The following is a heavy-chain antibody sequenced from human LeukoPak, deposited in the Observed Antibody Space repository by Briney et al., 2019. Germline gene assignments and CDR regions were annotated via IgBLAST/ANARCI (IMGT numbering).Heavy chain of an antibody. V-gene: IGHV1-8*03. D-gene: IGHD4-17*01. CDR2: MNPNSGNT. CDR3: AVGAFDY. Sequence: ASVKVSCKASGYTFTSYDINWVRQATGQGLEWMGWMNPNSGNTGYAQKFQCSVTITSDTSANTAYMELSSLRSEDTAVYYCAVGAFDYWGQGTLVTVSS. J-gene: IGHJ4*02. CDR1: GYTFTSYD.